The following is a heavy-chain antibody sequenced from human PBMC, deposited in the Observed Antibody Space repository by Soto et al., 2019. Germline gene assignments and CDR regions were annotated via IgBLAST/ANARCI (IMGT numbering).Heavy chain of an antibody. Sequence: PAWSLRLSCAASGFTFNNAWMSWVRQAPGKGLEWVGRIKSKTDGGTTDYAAPVKGRFTISRDDSKNTLYLQMNSLKTEDTAVYYCTTENIFGVVPDDAFDIWGQGTMVTVSS. V-gene: IGHV3-15*01. J-gene: IGHJ3*02. D-gene: IGHD3-3*02. CDR3: TTENIFGVVPDDAFDI. CDR2: IKSKTDGGTT. CDR1: GFTFNNAW.